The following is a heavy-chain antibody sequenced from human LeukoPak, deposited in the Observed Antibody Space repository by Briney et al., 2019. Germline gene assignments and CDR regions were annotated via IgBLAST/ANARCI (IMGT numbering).Heavy chain of an antibody. CDR1: GNYW. CDR3: VSFYETY. V-gene: IGHV3-74*01. Sequence: GGSLRLSRAASGNYWMHWVRQAPGKGLVWVSHVNSDGSWTTYADSVKGRFTISKDNAKNTVYLQMNNLRAEDTAVYYCVSFYETYWGRGTLVTVSS. D-gene: IGHD2-2*01. J-gene: IGHJ4*02. CDR2: VNSDGSWT.